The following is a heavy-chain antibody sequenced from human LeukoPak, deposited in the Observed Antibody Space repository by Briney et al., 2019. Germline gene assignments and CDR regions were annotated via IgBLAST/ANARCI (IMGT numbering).Heavy chain of an antibody. J-gene: IGHJ4*02. V-gene: IGHV3-48*01. CDR3: ARDSLGDPTYYFDY. CDR1: GFTFSTYS. D-gene: IGHD3-10*01. CDR2: IRHDSSDI. Sequence: GGSLRLSCAASGFTFSTYSMNWVRQAPGKGLEWISFIRHDSSDIYYAGSVKGRFTISRDNAKNSLYLQMNSLRAEDTAVYYCARDSLGDPTYYFDYWGQGTLVTVSS.